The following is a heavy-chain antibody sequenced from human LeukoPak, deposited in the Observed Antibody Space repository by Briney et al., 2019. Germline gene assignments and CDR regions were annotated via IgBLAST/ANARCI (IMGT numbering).Heavy chain of an antibody. CDR3: ESLARPTMVRGVFDY. CDR1: GGSISSYY. J-gene: IGHJ4*02. V-gene: IGHV4-59*01. Sequence: PSETLSLTCTVSGGSISSYYWSWIRQPPGKGLEWIGYIYYSGSTNYNPSLKSRVTISVDTSKNQFSLKLSSVTAADTAVYYCESLARPTMVRGVFDYWGQGTLVTVSS. CDR2: IYYSGST. D-gene: IGHD3-10*01.